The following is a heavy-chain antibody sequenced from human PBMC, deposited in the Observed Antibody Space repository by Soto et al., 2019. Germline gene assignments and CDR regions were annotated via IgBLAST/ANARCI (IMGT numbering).Heavy chain of an antibody. CDR3: ARGRGLVPAAMVASPGNDY. Sequence: PSETLSLTCAVHGGSFSGYYWSWIRQPPGKGLEWIGEINHSGSTNYNPSLKSRVTISVDTSKNQFSLKLSSVTAADTAVYYCARGRGLVPAAMVASPGNDYWGQGTLVTVSS. D-gene: IGHD2-2*01. J-gene: IGHJ4*02. V-gene: IGHV4-34*01. CDR2: INHSGST. CDR1: GGSFSGYY.